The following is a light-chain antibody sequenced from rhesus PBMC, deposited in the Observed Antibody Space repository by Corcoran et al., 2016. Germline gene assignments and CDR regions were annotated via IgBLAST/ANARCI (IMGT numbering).Light chain of an antibody. CDR3: QQYYSSPWT. Sequence: DIVMTQSPDSLAVSLGERVTINCKSSQSLLYSSNHKNYIAWYQQKPGKAPKLLIYWVSTRESGVPDRVSGRGSGTDLTLTISGLQAEDVAVYYCQQYYSSPWTFGQWTKVEIK. J-gene: IGKJ1*01. CDR1: QSLLYSSNHKNY. V-gene: IGKV4-1*01. CDR2: WVS.